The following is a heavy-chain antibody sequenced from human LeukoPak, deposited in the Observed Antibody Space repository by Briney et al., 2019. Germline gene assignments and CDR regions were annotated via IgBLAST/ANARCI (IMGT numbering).Heavy chain of an antibody. J-gene: IGHJ4*02. D-gene: IGHD6-13*01. V-gene: IGHV4-39*07. CDR1: GGSISSSSYY. CDR2: IYYSGST. Sequence: SETLSLTCTVSGGSISSSSYYWGWIRQPPGKGLEWIGSIYYSGSTYYNPSLKSRVTISVDTSKNQFSLKLSSVTAADTAVYYCARVGSSWLWGQGTLVTVSS. CDR3: ARVGSSWL.